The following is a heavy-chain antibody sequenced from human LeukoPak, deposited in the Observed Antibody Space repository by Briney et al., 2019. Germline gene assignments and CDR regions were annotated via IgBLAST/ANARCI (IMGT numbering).Heavy chain of an antibody. J-gene: IGHJ6*02. V-gene: IGHV3-66*01. Sequence: GGPLRLSCAASGFTVSSNYMSWVRQAPGKGLEWVSVIYSGGSTYYADSVKGRFTISRDNSKNTLYLQMNSLRAEDTAVYYCARVDNCSSTSCYANYYYGMDVWGQGTTVTVSS. CDR1: GFTVSSNY. D-gene: IGHD2-2*01. CDR2: IYSGGST. CDR3: ARVDNCSSTSCYANYYYGMDV.